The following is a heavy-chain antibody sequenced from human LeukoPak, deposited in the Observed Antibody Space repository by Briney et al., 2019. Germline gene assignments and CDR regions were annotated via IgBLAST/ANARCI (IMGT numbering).Heavy chain of an antibody. V-gene: IGHV1-2*02. CDR1: GYTFTGYY. D-gene: IGHD2-21*01. J-gene: IGHJ5*02. CDR3: ARGDCIVSDHHGGKGFDP. Sequence: GASVKVSCKASGYTFTGYYIHWVRQAPGQGLEWMGWINPNSGGTKSAKRFQGRVTMTKDTSSNTAHMDRSRLRSDDTAVSSCARGDCIVSDHHGGKGFDPWGQGTLVTFS. CDR2: INPNSGGT.